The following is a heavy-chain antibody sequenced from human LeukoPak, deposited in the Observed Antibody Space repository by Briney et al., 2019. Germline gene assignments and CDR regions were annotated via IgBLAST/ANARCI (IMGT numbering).Heavy chain of an antibody. CDR3: ARHKSSSSWPYYFDY. J-gene: IGHJ4*02. CDR1: GGSISSYY. Sequence: SETLSLTCTVSGGSISSYYWGWIRQPPGKGLEWIGSIHNSGSTYYNLSLKSRVTISVDTSKNQFSLKLSSVTAADTAVYYCARHKSSSSWPYYFDYWGQGTLVTVSS. V-gene: IGHV4-39*01. D-gene: IGHD6-13*01. CDR2: IHNSGST.